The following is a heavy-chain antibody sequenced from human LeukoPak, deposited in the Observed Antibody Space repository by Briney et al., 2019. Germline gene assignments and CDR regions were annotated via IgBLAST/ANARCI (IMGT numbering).Heavy chain of an antibody. D-gene: IGHD3-10*01. V-gene: IGHV3-33*01. Sequence: GGSLRLSCAASGFTFSSYGMHWVRQAPGKGLEWVAVIWYDGSNKYYADSVKGRFTISRDNSKNTLYLQMNSLRAEDAAVYYCARALTGEFGDYWGQGTLVTVSS. J-gene: IGHJ4*02. CDR2: IWYDGSNK. CDR1: GFTFSSYG. CDR3: ARALTGEFGDY.